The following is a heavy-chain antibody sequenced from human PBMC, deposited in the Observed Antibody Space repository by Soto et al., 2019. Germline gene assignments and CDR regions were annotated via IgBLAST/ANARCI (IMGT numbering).Heavy chain of an antibody. J-gene: IGHJ4*03. CDR2: ISYDGSNT. CDR1: GFTFSSYG. CDR3: AKYRLRWTSRCYLDF. V-gene: IGHV3-30*18. D-gene: IGHD2-15*01. Sequence: GGSLRLSCAASGFTFSSYGMHWVRQAPGKGLEWVAIISYDGSNTYYADSVKGRFTISRDNSKNTLYLQMNSLRAEDTSVYYCAKYRLRWTSRCYLDFWGQAPPVTVSS.